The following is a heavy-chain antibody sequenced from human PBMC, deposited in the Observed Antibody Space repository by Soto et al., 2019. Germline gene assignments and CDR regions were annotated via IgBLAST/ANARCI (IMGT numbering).Heavy chain of an antibody. V-gene: IGHV3-23*01. J-gene: IGHJ4*02. D-gene: IGHD6-13*01. CDR2: ISGSGGST. CDR1: GFTFSSYA. Sequence: GGSLRLSCAASGFTFSSYAMSWVRQAPGKGLEWVSAISGSGGSTYYADSVKGRFTISRDNSKNTLYLQMNSLRAEDTAVYYCAKTRFLAQLVRRDNTDNDYWGQGTLVTVSS. CDR3: AKTRFLAQLVRRDNTDNDY.